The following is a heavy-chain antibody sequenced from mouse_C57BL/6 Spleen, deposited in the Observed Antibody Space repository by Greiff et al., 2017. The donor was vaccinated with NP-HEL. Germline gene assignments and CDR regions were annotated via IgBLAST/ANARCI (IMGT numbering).Heavy chain of an antibody. Sequence: VQLKQPGAELVKPGASVKMSCKASGYTFTSYWITWVKQRPGQGLEWIGDIYPGSGSTNYNEKFKSKATLTVDTSSSTAYMQLSSLTSEDSAVYDCARWAYGSSYDFDYWGQGTTLTVSS. V-gene: IGHV1-55*01. CDR2: IYPGSGST. CDR1: GYTFTSYW. D-gene: IGHD1-1*01. CDR3: ARWAYGSSYDFDY. J-gene: IGHJ2*01.